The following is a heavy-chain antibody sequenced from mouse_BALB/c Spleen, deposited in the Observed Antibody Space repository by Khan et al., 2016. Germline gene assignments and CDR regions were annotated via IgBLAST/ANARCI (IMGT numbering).Heavy chain of an antibody. CDR3: ARGGLAQAWFAY. J-gene: IGHJ3*01. V-gene: IGHV3-2*02. Sequence: EVQLQESGPGLVKPSQSLSLTCTVTGYSITSDYAWNWIRQFPGNKLAWMGYISYSGSTSYNPSLKSRISITRDTSKNQFFLQLNSVTTENTATYYCARGGLAQAWFAYWGQGTLVTVSA. D-gene: IGHD3-3*01. CDR1: GYSITSDYA. CDR2: ISYSGST.